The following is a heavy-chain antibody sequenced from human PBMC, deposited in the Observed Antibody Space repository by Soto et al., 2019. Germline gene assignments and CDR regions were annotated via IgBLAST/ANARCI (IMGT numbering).Heavy chain of an antibody. CDR2: TYYRSRWFT. D-gene: IGHD3-10*01. V-gene: IGHV6-1*01. CDR1: GDSVSSNRAA. CDR3: AREDSAAGNDAFEM. Sequence: QVQLQQSGPGPVKPSQTLSLTCAISGDSVSSNRAAWGWIRQSPSGGLEWLGRTYYRSRWFTDYAETVKSRISIKPDTYKNQQSLQLNSVTPEDTAVYYCAREDSAAGNDAFEMWGHGTMVTVSS. J-gene: IGHJ3*02.